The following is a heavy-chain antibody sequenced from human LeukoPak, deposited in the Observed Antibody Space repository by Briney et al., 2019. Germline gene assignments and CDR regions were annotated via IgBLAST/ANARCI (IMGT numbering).Heavy chain of an antibody. Sequence: GESLKISCKGSAYSFTSYWIGWVRQMPGKGLEWMGIIYPGDSDTRYSPSFQGQVTISADKSISTAYLQWSSLKASDTAMYYCARVKVGGYCSSSSCLGAFDFWGQGTMVSVSS. CDR2: IYPGDSDT. CDR1: AYSFTSYW. J-gene: IGHJ3*01. CDR3: ARVKVGGYCSSSSCLGAFDF. D-gene: IGHD2-15*01. V-gene: IGHV5-51*01.